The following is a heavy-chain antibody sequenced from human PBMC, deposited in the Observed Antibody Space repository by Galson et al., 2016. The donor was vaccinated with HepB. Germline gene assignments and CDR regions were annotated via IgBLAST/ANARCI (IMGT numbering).Heavy chain of an antibody. J-gene: IGHJ6*02. V-gene: IGHV1-18*01. CDR2: ISPSSNNA. CDR3: ARESAPRQTFEWQRMNGMDV. Sequence: SVKVSCKASGYSFASHGITWVRQAPGQGLEWMGWISPSSNNAIYAQRVQGRVTLTTATSTTTAYFEMGSLRSDDTAVYYCARESAPRQTFEWQRMNGMDVWGLGTTVIVSS. CDR1: GYSFASHG. D-gene: IGHD3-3*01.